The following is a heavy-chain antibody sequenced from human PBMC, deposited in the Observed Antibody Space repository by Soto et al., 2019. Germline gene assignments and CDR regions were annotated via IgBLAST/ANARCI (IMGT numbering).Heavy chain of an antibody. J-gene: IGHJ4*02. CDR1: GGTFSSYA. Sequence: GASVKVSCKASGGTFSSYAISWVRQAPGQGLEWMGGIIPIFGTANYAQKFQGRVTITADESTSTAYMELSSLRSEDTAVYYCANVRRLGELSFSFDYCGQGTLVTVSS. V-gene: IGHV1-69*13. D-gene: IGHD3-16*02. CDR3: ANVRRLGELSFSFDY. CDR2: IIPIFGTA.